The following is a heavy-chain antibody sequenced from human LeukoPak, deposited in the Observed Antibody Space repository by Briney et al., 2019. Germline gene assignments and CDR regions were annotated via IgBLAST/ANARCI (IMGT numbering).Heavy chain of an antibody. V-gene: IGHV4-61*02. CDR2: IYASGVT. CDR1: GASITSESYY. Sequence: PSETLSLTCSVSGASITSESYYWTWIRQPAGKGLEWIGRIYASGVTSYNPSLKTRLTMTLDTSKNQISLRLDSVTAADTAVYYCARGLWDSGDRFDYWGQGTLVPVSS. D-gene: IGHD4-17*01. CDR3: ARGLWDSGDRFDY. J-gene: IGHJ4*02.